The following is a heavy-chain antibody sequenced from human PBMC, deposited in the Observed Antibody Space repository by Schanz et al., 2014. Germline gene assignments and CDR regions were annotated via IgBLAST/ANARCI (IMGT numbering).Heavy chain of an antibody. V-gene: IGHV3-23*01. J-gene: IGHJ4*02. D-gene: IGHD3-3*02. Sequence: EVRLLESGGGLVQPGGSLRLSCVGSGFTFGSYAMNWVRQAPGKGLEWVSTIRTSASDTFYADSVKGRFTISRDNSQNTLYLQMISLGVDDTAVYYCFSMHYGNSVYWGQGTLVTVSS. CDR2: IRTSASDT. CDR1: GFTFGSYA. CDR3: FSMHYGNSVY.